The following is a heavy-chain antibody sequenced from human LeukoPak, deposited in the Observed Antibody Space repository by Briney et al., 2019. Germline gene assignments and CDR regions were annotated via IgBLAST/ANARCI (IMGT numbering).Heavy chain of an antibody. CDR1: GGSISSYY. Sequence: SETLSLTCTVPGGSISSYYWSWIRQPPGKGLEWIGYIYYSGSTNYNPSLKSRVTISVDTSKNQFSLKLSSVTAADTAVYYCAREVRAYYYYMDVWGKGTTVTVSS. CDR2: IYYSGST. J-gene: IGHJ6*03. V-gene: IGHV4-59*01. D-gene: IGHD3-10*01. CDR3: AREVRAYYYYMDV.